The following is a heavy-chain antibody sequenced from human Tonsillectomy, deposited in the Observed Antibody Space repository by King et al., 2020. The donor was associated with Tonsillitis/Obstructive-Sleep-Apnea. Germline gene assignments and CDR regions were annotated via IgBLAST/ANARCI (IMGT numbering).Heavy chain of an antibody. CDR1: GFTFGDYT. J-gene: IGHJ4*02. D-gene: IGHD5-18*01. CDR3: TSDHWAYSYGDDF. V-gene: IGHV3-49*04. Sequence: VQLVESGGGLVQPGRSLRLSCTASGFTFGDYTMNWVRQAPGKGLEWVGFIRSKVYGGTTEYAASVKGRFTISRDDSKSIAYLQMNSLKTEDTAVYYCTSDHWAYSYGDDFWGQGTLVTVSS. CDR2: IRSKVYGGTT.